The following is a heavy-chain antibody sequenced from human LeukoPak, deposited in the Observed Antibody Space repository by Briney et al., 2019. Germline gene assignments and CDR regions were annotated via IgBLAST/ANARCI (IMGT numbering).Heavy chain of an antibody. V-gene: IGHV4-59*08. J-gene: IGHJ4*02. Sequence: PSETLSLTCAVYGGSFSGYYWSWIRQPPGKGLEWIAYIFYSGSTNYNPSLKSRVTISVDTSKNQFSLTLSSVTAADTAVYYCARHFGHGDYPLDYWGQGTLVTVSS. CDR3: ARHFGHGDYPLDY. CDR1: GGSFSGYY. CDR2: IFYSGST. D-gene: IGHD4-17*01.